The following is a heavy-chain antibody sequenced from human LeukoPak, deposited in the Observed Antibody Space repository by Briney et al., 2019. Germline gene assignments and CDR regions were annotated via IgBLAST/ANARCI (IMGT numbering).Heavy chain of an antibody. Sequence: GASVKVSCKASGGTFSSYAISWVRQAPGQGLEWMGGIIPIFGTANYAQKFQGRVTITADESTSTAYMELSSLRSDDTAVYYCAREAMVRGVTVFGIYYYYMDVWGKGTTVTVSS. CDR2: IIPIFGTA. D-gene: IGHD3-10*01. CDR3: AREAMVRGVTVFGIYYYYMDV. J-gene: IGHJ6*03. CDR1: GGTFSSYA. V-gene: IGHV1-69*13.